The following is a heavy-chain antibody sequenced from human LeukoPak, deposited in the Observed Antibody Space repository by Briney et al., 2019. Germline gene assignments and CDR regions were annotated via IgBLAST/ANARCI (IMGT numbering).Heavy chain of an antibody. Sequence: SGGSLRLSCAASGFTFSSYAMHWVRQAPGKGPEWVAVISYDGSNKYYADSVKGRFTISRDNSKNTLYLQMNSLRAEDTAVYYCARRSSRDGYKESLDYWGQGTLVTVSS. CDR3: ARRSSRDGYKESLDY. V-gene: IGHV3-30*04. CDR1: GFTFSSYA. J-gene: IGHJ4*02. CDR2: ISYDGSNK. D-gene: IGHD5-24*01.